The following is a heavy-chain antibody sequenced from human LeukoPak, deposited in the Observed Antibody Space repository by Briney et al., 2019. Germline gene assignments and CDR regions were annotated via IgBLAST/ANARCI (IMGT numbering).Heavy chain of an antibody. CDR3: AKVLSPGYSDDC. Sequence: GGSLRLSCAASGFTFDDYTMHWVRQAPGKGLEWVSLISWDGGSTYYADSVKGRFTISRDNSKNSLYLQMNSLRTEDTALYYCAKVLSPGYSDDCWGQGTLVTVSS. D-gene: IGHD6-13*01. V-gene: IGHV3-43*01. CDR2: ISWDGGST. CDR1: GFTFDDYT. J-gene: IGHJ4*02.